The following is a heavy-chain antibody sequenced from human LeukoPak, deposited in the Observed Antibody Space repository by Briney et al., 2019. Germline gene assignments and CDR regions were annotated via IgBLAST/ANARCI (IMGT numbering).Heavy chain of an antibody. D-gene: IGHD3-10*01. V-gene: IGHV3-23*01. Sequence: GGSLRLSCAASGFTFSSYGMSWVRQAPGKGLEWVSAISGSGGSTYYADSVKGRFTISRDNSKNTLYLQMNNLRAEDTAVYYCAKEAAYGSGSYRLGYWGQGTLVTVSS. CDR1: GFTFSSYG. J-gene: IGHJ4*02. CDR3: AKEAAYGSGSYRLGY. CDR2: ISGSGGST.